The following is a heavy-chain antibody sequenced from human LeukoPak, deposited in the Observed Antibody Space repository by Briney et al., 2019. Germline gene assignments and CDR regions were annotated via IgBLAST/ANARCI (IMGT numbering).Heavy chain of an antibody. Sequence: ASVKVSCKASGYTFTGYYMLWVRQAPGQGLEWMGWIDPNSGGTYFAQKFQGRVTMTRDTSISTAYMQLGRLRSDDTAVYYCARDKNGSSGWYSFFDYWGQGTLVTVSS. CDR1: GYTFTGYY. D-gene: IGHD6-19*01. CDR3: ARDKNGSSGWYSFFDY. CDR2: IDPNSGGT. V-gene: IGHV1-2*02. J-gene: IGHJ4*02.